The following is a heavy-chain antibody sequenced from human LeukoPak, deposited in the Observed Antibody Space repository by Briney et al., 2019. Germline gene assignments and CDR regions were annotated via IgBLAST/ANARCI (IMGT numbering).Heavy chain of an antibody. Sequence: SETLSLTCTVSGGSISSYYWTWIRQLPGKGLEWIGRIYTSGSTNYNPSLKSRVTMSVDTSKNQFSLKLSSVTAADTAVYYCARAGYSSGYNWFDPWGQGTLVTVSS. CDR3: ARAGYSSGYNWFDP. CDR2: IYTSGST. V-gene: IGHV4-4*07. J-gene: IGHJ5*02. D-gene: IGHD6-19*01. CDR1: GGSISSYY.